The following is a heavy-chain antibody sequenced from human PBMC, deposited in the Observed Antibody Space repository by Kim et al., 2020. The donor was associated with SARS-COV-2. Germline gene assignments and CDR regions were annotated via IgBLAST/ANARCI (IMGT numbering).Heavy chain of an antibody. CDR3: AKSAAAGTNNWFDP. D-gene: IGHD6-13*01. V-gene: IGHV1-18*01. Sequence: ASVKVSCKASGYTFTNYGISWVRQAPGQGLEWMGWISAYSGNTNYAQKFQGRVTVTTDTSTSTAYMELRSLRSDDTAVYYCAKSAAAGTNNWFDPWGQGTLVTVSS. CDR2: ISAYSGNT. CDR1: GYTFTNYG. J-gene: IGHJ5*02.